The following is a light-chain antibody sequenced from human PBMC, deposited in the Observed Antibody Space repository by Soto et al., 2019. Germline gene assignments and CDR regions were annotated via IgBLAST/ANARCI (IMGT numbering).Light chain of an antibody. J-gene: IGLJ2*01. CDR2: RNN. CDR3: AAWSDNLNVV. V-gene: IGLV1-47*01. Sequence: QSVLTQPPSASGTPGQRVTISCSGSSSNIRTYYVYWYQHLPGTAPKLLMYRNNQRPIGVPDRFSGSKSGTSASLTISGLRSEDEADYYCAAWSDNLNVVFGGGTKLTVL. CDR1: SSNIRTYY.